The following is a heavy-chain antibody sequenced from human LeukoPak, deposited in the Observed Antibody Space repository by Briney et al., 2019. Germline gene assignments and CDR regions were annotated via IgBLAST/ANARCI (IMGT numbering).Heavy chain of an antibody. CDR3: AREVHDLFDY. J-gene: IGHJ4*02. CDR1: GFTFSSYA. CDR2: ILYDGSNK. V-gene: IGHV3-30-3*01. Sequence: PGRSLRLSCAASGFTFSSYAMHWVRQAPGKGLEWVAVILYDGSNKYYADSVKGRFTISRDNSKNTLYLQMNSLRAEDTAVYYCAREVHDLFDYWGQGTLVTVSS.